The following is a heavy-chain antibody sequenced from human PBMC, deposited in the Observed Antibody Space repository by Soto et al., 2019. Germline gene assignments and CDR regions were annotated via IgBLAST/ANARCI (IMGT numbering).Heavy chain of an antibody. CDR3: ARVCYSSGWYSSDYYYGMDV. V-gene: IGHV4-39*01. CDR1: GGSISSSSYY. Sequence: SETLSLTCTVSGGSISSSSYYWGWIRQPAGKGREWIGSIYYSGSTYYNPSLKSRVTISVDTSKNQFSLKLSSVTAADTAVYYCARVCYSSGWYSSDYYYGMDVWGQGTTVTVSS. D-gene: IGHD6-19*01. J-gene: IGHJ6*02. CDR2: IYYSGST.